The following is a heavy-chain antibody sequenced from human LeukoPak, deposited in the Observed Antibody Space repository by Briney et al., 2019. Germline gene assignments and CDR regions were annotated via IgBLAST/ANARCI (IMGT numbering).Heavy chain of an antibody. D-gene: IGHD5-24*01. J-gene: IGHJ4*02. V-gene: IGHV3-30*04. CDR1: GFTFSRFA. CDR2: ISYDGNNK. Sequence: GGSLRLSCAASGFTFSRFAMHWVRQAPGKGLEYVAVISYDGNNKYYADSVKGRFTISRDNSKNTLDLQMNSLRAEDTAVYYCARGRDGYKVDYWGQGTLVTVSS. CDR3: ARGRDGYKVDY.